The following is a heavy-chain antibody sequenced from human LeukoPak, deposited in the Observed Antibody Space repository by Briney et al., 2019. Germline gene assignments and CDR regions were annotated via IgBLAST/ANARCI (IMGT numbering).Heavy chain of an antibody. V-gene: IGHV1-8*01. CDR2: MNPNSGNT. J-gene: IGHJ6*02. Sequence: ASVKVSCKASGYTLTSYDIDWVRQATGQGLEWMGWMNPNSGNTGYAQKFQGRVTMTRNTSISTAYMELSSLRSEDTAVYYCARGSNFYCSSTSCYARQDYYYGMDVWGQGTTVTVSS. CDR1: GYTLTSYD. D-gene: IGHD2-2*01. CDR3: ARGSNFYCSSTSCYARQDYYYGMDV.